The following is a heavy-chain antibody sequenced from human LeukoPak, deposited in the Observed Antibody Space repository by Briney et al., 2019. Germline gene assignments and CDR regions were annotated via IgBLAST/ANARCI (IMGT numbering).Heavy chain of an antibody. D-gene: IGHD2-21*01. Sequence: SETLSLTYTVSGGSISSYYWSWIRQPPGKGLEWIGYIYYSGSTNYNPSLKSRVTISVDTSKNQFSLKLSSVTAADTAVYYCAREFGGGRSYWGQGTLVTVSS. CDR3: AREFGGGRSY. V-gene: IGHV4-59*01. CDR2: IYYSGST. J-gene: IGHJ4*02. CDR1: GGSISSYY.